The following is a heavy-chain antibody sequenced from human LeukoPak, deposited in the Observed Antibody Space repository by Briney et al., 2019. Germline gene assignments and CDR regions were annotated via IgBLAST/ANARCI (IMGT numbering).Heavy chain of an antibody. D-gene: IGHD3-16*02. Sequence: GGSLRLSCAASGFTFSSYWMHWVRQAPGKGLVWVSRINSDGSSTSYADSVKGRFTISRDNAKNTLYLQMNSLRAEDTAVYYCASGHPSYNWFDPWGQGTLVTVSS. CDR3: ASGHPSYNWFDP. J-gene: IGHJ5*02. CDR2: INSDGSST. V-gene: IGHV3-74*01. CDR1: GFTFSSYW.